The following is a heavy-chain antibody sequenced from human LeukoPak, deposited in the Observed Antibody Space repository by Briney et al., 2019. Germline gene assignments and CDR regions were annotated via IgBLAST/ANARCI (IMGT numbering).Heavy chain of an antibody. V-gene: IGHV1-2*02. J-gene: IGHJ6*02. D-gene: IGHD2-21*02. CDR2: INPNSGDT. CDR3: ARATGCGGDCQIWDPDYYYGMDV. CDR1: GYTFTGYY. Sequence: ASVKVSCKASGYTFTGYYMHWVRQAPGQGLEWMGWINPNSGDTDYAPKFQGRVTMTRDTSITAAYMELSGLRSDDTAVYYCARATGCGGDCQIWDPDYYYGMDVWGQGTTVTVSS.